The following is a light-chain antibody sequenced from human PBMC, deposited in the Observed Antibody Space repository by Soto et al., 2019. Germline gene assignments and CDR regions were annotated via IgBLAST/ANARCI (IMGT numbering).Light chain of an antibody. V-gene: IGLV2-14*03. CDR2: DVT. Sequence: QSALTQPASVSGSRGQSISISCSGTASDVGGYNYVSWYQQHPGKVPKLIIYDVTDRPSGVSNRFSGSKSGNTAFLTISGLQTEDEADYSCSSYSSGSTHVVFGGGTKVTVL. J-gene: IGLJ2*01. CDR3: SSYSSGSTHVV. CDR1: ASDVGGYNY.